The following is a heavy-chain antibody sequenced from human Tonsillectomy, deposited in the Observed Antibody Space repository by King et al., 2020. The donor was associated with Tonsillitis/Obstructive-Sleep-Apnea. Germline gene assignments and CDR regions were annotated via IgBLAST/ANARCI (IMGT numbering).Heavy chain of an antibody. CDR1: GISLSTSGMS. V-gene: IGHV2-70*04. CDR2: IDWDDDK. CDR3: ARSDTKWDYAAFDF. D-gene: IGHD1-7*01. J-gene: IGHJ3*01. Sequence: TLKESGPALVKPTQTLTLTCTFSGISLSTSGMSVSWIRQPPGKALEWLARIDWDDDKYYSTSLKTRVTISKDTSKNQVVLTVTNMDPVDTATYYCARSDTKWDYAAFDFWGQGTMVAVSS.